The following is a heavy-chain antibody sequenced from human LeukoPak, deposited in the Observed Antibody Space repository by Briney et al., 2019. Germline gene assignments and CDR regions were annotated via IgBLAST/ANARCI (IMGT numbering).Heavy chain of an antibody. CDR3: ARRAGAYSHPYDY. CDR1: GFTVSSNS. Sequence: GGSLRLSCTVSGFTVSSNSMSWVRQAPGKGLEWVSFIFSSTHYSDSVKGRFTISRDNSKNTLYLQMNSLRAEDTAVYYCARRAGAYSHPYDYWGQGALVTVSS. D-gene: IGHD4/OR15-4a*01. J-gene: IGHJ4*02. V-gene: IGHV3-53*01. CDR2: IFSST.